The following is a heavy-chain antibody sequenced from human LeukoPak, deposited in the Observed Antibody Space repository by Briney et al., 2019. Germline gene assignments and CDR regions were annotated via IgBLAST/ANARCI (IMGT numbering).Heavy chain of an antibody. CDR1: GFTFSSYS. V-gene: IGHV3-21*01. D-gene: IGHD5-24*01. J-gene: IGHJ4*02. CDR2: ISSSSSYI. Sequence: GGSLRLSCAASGFTFSSYSMNWVRQAPGKGLEWVSSISSSSSYIYYADSVKGRCTISRDNAKSSLYLQMNSLRAEDTAVYYCAREGDGYNSPFDYWGQGTLVTVSS. CDR3: AREGDGYNSPFDY.